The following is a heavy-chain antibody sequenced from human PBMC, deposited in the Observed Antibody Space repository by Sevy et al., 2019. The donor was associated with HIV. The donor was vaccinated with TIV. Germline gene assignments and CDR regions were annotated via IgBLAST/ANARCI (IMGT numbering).Heavy chain of an antibody. Sequence: GGSLRLSCVGSGISISSHWMNWVHQSPGKGLEWVANINQDGSEVYYVDSVKGRFTISRENAKNSGYLQMHSLRAEDSGVYYCARAMGVWGQGTTVTVSS. V-gene: IGHV3-7*01. J-gene: IGHJ6*02. CDR2: INQDGSEV. CDR1: GISISSHW. CDR3: ARAMGV.